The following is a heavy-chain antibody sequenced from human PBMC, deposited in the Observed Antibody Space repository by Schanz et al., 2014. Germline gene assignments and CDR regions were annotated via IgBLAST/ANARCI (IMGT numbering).Heavy chain of an antibody. D-gene: IGHD3-22*01. V-gene: IGHV1-18*04. Sequence: QVQLMQSGAEVKKPGASVKVSCETSGYTFTSYGLSWVRQAPGQGLEWMGWVSGYNGKTNYAQEFRGRVTMTTDSSTNTAYMELRSLRSDDTAVYFCARDLLNFYDATAAYYFGDFWGQGTLVTVSS. J-gene: IGHJ4*02. CDR3: ARDLLNFYDATAAYYFGDF. CDR2: VSGYNGKT. CDR1: GYTFTSYG.